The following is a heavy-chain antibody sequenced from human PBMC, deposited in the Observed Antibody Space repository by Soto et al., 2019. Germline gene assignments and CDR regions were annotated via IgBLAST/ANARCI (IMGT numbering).Heavy chain of an antibody. J-gene: IGHJ4*02. CDR1: GFTFDNYA. CDR3: AKDTGPI. CDR2: VSWNSNTI. Sequence: PRGSLRLSCAASGFTFDNYAMHWVRQAPGKGLEWVSGVSWNSNTIAYADSVKGRFTISRDNAKNSLYLQMNSLRAEDTAFYYCAKDTGPIWGQGTLVTVSS. V-gene: IGHV3-9*01.